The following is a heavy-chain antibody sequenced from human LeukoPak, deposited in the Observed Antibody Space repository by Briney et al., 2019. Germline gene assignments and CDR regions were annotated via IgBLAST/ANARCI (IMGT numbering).Heavy chain of an antibody. D-gene: IGHD1-20*01. CDR3: AREGLTDLYYFDY. CDR2: TYYRSKWYN. Sequence: SQTLSLTCAISGDIVSSNSVTWNWIRQSPSRGLEWLGRTYYRSKWYNDYAVSVKSRITINPDTSKNQFSPQLNSVTPEDTAVYYCAREGLTDLYYFDYWGQGTLVTVSS. J-gene: IGHJ4*02. CDR1: GDIVSSNSVT. V-gene: IGHV6-1*01.